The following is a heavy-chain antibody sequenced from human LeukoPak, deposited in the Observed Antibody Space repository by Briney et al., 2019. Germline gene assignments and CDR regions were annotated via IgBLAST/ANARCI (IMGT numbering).Heavy chain of an antibody. CDR3: ARDPGRGGKAVMDY. D-gene: IGHD3-16*01. CDR1: GFTFSNYW. V-gene: IGHV3-7*01. CDR2: IKQDGGDK. J-gene: IGHJ4*02. Sequence: TGGSLRLSCAASGFTFSNYWMSWVRQAPGEGLEWVANIKQDGGDKDYVDSVMGRFTISRDNAKNSLSLQMNSLRVEDTGVYYCARDPGRGGKAVMDYWGQGTLVTVSS.